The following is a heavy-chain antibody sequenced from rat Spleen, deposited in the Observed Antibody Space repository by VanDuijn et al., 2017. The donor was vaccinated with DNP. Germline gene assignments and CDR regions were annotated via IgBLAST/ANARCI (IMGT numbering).Heavy chain of an antibody. CDR2: ITYDGGRS. CDR1: GFTFSDYY. V-gene: IGHV5-22*01. J-gene: IGHJ3*01. D-gene: IGHD1-1*01. Sequence: EVQLVESGGGLVQPGRSLKLSCAASGFTFSDYYMAWVRQVPTKGLELVAYITYDGGRSFYGDSVKDRFTLSRDNAKNTLSLQMNSLRSDDMATYYCARPMDYYSGGFAYWGQGTLVTVSS. CDR3: ARPMDYYSGGFAY.